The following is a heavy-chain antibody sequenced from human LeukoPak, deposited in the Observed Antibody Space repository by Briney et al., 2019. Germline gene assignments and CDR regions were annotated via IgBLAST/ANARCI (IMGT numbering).Heavy chain of an antibody. V-gene: IGHV3-23*01. CDR1: GFTFSSYA. Sequence: GGSLRLSCAASGFTFSSYAMSWVRQAPGKGLEWVSDISDSDGSTNYADSVRGRFTISRDNSKNTLFLQMNSLRAEDTAVYYCAKTVVTHHDAFDIWGQGTMVTVSS. CDR3: AKTVVTHHDAFDI. J-gene: IGHJ3*02. D-gene: IGHD4-23*01. CDR2: ISDSDGST.